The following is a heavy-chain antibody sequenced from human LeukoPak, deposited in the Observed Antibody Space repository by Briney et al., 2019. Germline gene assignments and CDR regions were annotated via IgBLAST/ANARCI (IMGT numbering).Heavy chain of an antibody. J-gene: IGHJ4*02. V-gene: IGHV4-31*03. CDR2: LYYSGST. Sequence: SQTLSLTCTVSGGSISSGGYYWSWIRQHPGKGLEWIGYLYYSGSTYYNPSLKSRVTISVDTSKNQFSLKLSSVTAADTAVYYCARRRCSGGSCYFDYWGQGTLVTVSS. D-gene: IGHD2-15*01. CDR1: GGSISSGGYY. CDR3: ARRRCSGGSCYFDY.